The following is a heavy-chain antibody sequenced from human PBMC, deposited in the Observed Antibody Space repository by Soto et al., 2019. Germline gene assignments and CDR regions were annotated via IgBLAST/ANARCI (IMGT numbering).Heavy chain of an antibody. D-gene: IGHD6-13*01. CDR2: ISSSSSYI. Sequence: EVQLVESGGGLVKPGGSLRLSCAASGFTFSSYSMNWVRQAPGKGLEWVSSISSSSSYIYYADSVKGRFTISRDNAKNSLYLKVNSRRAEDTAVYYCAREGIAAALDYWGQGTLVTVSS. V-gene: IGHV3-21*01. CDR1: GFTFSSYS. J-gene: IGHJ4*02. CDR3: AREGIAAALDY.